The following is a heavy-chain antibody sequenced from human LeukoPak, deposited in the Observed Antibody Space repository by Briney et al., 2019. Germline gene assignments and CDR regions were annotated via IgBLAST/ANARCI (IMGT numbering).Heavy chain of an antibody. CDR3: VRLASGLIDY. CDR1: GGSIDNSHYY. CDR2: IHYSGST. V-gene: IGHV4-39*01. Sequence: ETLSLTCTVSGGSIDNSHYYWGWIRQPPGEGLEWIASIHYSGSTHYNPSLKSRVTISVDTSKNQFSLKLSSVTAADTAVYYCVRLASGLIDYWGQGTLVTVSS. D-gene: IGHD6-19*01. J-gene: IGHJ4*02.